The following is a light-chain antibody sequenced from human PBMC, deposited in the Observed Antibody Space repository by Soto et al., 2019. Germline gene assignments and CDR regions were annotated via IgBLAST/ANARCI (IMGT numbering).Light chain of an antibody. V-gene: IGLV1-44*01. J-gene: IGLJ1*01. CDR1: ISNIGGYT. CDR3: ATWDDSQKGV. Sequence: QSVLTQPPSASGTPGQRVTISCSGNISNIGGYTVNWYQHLPGTAPKLLIYNDYQRPSGVPDRFSGSKSGTSASLAISGLQSEDEADYYCATWDDSQKGVFGAGTRSPS. CDR2: NDY.